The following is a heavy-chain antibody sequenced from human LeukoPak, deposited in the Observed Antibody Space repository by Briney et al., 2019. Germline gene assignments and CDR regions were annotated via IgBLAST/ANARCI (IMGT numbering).Heavy chain of an antibody. D-gene: IGHD6-13*01. CDR3: AIAAAGTGWFDP. CDR2: IIPIFGTA. Sequence: VASVKVSFKASGGTFSSYAISWVRRAPGQGLEWMGGIIPIFGTANYAQKFQGRVTITADKSTSTAYMELSSLRSEDTAVYYCAIAAAGTGWFDPWGQGTLVTVSS. V-gene: IGHV1-69*06. J-gene: IGHJ5*02. CDR1: GGTFSSYA.